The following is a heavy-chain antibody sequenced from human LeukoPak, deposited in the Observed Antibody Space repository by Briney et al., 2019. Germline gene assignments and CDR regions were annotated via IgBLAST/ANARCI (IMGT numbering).Heavy chain of an antibody. CDR1: GYTFTGYY. D-gene: IGHD3-9*01. CDR3: ASFGNYDILTGNDY. V-gene: IGHV1-2*02. J-gene: IGHJ4*02. Sequence: ASVKVSCKASGYTFTGYYMHWVRQAPGQGLEWMGWINPNSGGTNYAQKFQGRVTMTRDTSIGTAYMELSRLRSDDTAVYYCASFGNYDILTGNDYWGQGTLVTVSS. CDR2: INPNSGGT.